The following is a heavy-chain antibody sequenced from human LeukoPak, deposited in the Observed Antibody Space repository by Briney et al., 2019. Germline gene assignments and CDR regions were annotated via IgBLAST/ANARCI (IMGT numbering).Heavy chain of an antibody. J-gene: IGHJ6*02. CDR2: TSYEGSVK. V-gene: IGHV3-30*18. CDR1: GFTFSVYG. Sequence: GGSLRLSCVASGFTFSVYGMHWVRQAPGKGLEWVTVTSYEGSVKYYTDSVKGRFTISGDNSKNTLYLQMNSLRAEDTAIYYCAKAGPNLRGSGTDDQYGMDVWGQGTTVTVSS. CDR3: AKAGPNLRGSGTDDQYGMDV. D-gene: IGHD3-10*01.